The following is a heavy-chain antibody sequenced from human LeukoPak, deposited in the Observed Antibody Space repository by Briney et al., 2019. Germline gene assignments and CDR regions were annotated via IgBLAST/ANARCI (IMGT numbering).Heavy chain of an antibody. CDR1: GGSISSSSYY. V-gene: IGHV4-39*07. CDR3: ARGPRFGELLWHWFDP. D-gene: IGHD3-10*01. J-gene: IGHJ5*02. CDR2: MYHSGST. Sequence: SETLSLTCTVSGGSISSSSYYWGWIRQPPGKGLEWIGSMYHSGSTYYNPPLKSRVTISEDTSKNQFSLKLRSVPAADTAVYYCARGPRFGELLWHWFDPWGQGTLVTVPS.